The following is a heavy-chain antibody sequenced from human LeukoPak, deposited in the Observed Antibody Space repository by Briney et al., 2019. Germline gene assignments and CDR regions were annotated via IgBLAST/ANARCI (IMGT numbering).Heavy chain of an antibody. CDR3: ASKELELPHSFDY. Sequence: GGSLRLSCAASGFTFSSYWMHWVRQAPGKGLVWVSRINTDGTTTSYADSVKGRFTISRDNAKNSLYLQMNSLRAEDTAVYYCASKELELPHSFDYWGQGTLVAVSS. V-gene: IGHV3-74*01. CDR1: GFTFSSYW. J-gene: IGHJ4*02. D-gene: IGHD1-7*01. CDR2: INTDGTTT.